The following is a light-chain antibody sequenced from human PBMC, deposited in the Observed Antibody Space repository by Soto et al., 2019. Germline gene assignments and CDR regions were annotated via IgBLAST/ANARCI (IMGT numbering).Light chain of an antibody. Sequence: QSALTQPPSASGSPGQSVTISCTGTSSDVGGYDYVSWYQQHPGKAPKLMIYEVTKRPSGVPDRFSGSKSGNTASLTVSGLHAEDKSDYYCSSYAGSNNFVFGTGTKVTVL. CDR1: SSDVGGYDY. V-gene: IGLV2-8*01. CDR2: EVT. CDR3: SSYAGSNNFV. J-gene: IGLJ1*01.